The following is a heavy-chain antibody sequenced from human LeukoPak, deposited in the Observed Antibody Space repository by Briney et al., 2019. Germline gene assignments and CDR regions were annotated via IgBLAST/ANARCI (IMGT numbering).Heavy chain of an antibody. D-gene: IGHD1-26*01. V-gene: IGHV1-2*02. CDR1: GYTFTDYY. CDR3: ARDLGATTGAPWYYFDN. Sequence: ASVKVSCRASGYTFTDYYFHWVRQVPGQGLECMGWINPNTGGTNYPQKFQGRVTMTRDTAISTAYMELTSLRSDDTAVYYCARDLGATTGAPWYYFDNWGQGTLDTVPS. CDR2: INPNTGGT. J-gene: IGHJ4*01.